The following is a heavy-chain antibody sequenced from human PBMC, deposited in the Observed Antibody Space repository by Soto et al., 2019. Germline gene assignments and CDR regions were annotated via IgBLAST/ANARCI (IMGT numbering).Heavy chain of an antibody. CDR1: GLTFSSYW. Sequence: EVQLVESGGGLVQPGGSLRLSCAASGLTFSSYWMHWVRQAPGKGLVWVSRISTDGSVTTYADSVKGRFNISRDNDKNTLYLQMNSLRTEDTAVYYCARAPYSCGWLGFDYWGQGTLVTVSS. CDR3: ARAPYSCGWLGFDY. CDR2: ISTDGSVT. D-gene: IGHD6-19*01. V-gene: IGHV3-74*01. J-gene: IGHJ4*02.